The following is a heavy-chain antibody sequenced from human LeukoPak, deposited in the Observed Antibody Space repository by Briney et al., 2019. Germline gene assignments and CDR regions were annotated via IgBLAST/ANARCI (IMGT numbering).Heavy chain of an antibody. V-gene: IGHV3-30-3*01. J-gene: IGHJ4*02. CDR1: GFTFSSYA. Sequence: GGSLRLSCAASGFTFSSYAMHWVRQAPGKGLEWVAVISNDGSNKYYADSVKGRFTISRDNSKNTLYLQMNSLRAEDTAVYYCARPNTIFGVVQPFDYWGQGTLVTVSS. CDR3: ARPNTIFGVVQPFDY. CDR2: ISNDGSNK. D-gene: IGHD3-3*01.